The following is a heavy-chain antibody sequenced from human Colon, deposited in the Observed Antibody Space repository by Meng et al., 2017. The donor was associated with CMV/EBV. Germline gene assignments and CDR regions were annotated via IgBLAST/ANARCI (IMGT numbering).Heavy chain of an antibody. D-gene: IGHD3-3*01. V-gene: IGHV3-23*01. CDR1: FTFTADA. J-gene: IGHJ4*02. Sequence: FTFTADALAWVPPAPGKGLEWVSGISGSGSEGGDYYADSVKGRFTVSRDNLRNILYLEMNSVKADDTAVYFCAKGRMYYDFWSGYEDWGQGTLVTVSS. CDR3: AKGRMYYDFWSGYED. CDR2: ISGSGSEGGD.